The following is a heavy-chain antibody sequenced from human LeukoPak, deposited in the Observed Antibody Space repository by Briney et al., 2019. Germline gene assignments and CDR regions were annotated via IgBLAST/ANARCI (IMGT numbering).Heavy chain of an antibody. CDR2: INHSGST. V-gene: IGHV4-34*01. Sequence: SETLSLTCAVYGGSFSGYYWSWIRQPPGKGLEWTGEINHSGSTNYNPSLKSRVTISVDTSKNQFSLKLSSVTAADTAVYYCARRVTYYYGSGPTNWFDPWGQGALVTVSS. CDR1: GGSFSGYY. J-gene: IGHJ5*02. CDR3: ARRVTYYYGSGPTNWFDP. D-gene: IGHD3-10*01.